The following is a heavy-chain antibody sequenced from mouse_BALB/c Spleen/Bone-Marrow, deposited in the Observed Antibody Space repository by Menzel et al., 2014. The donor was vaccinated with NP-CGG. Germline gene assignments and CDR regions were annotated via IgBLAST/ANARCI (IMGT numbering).Heavy chain of an antibody. CDR3: ARDKGGYYVGGFAY. V-gene: IGHV5-4*02. D-gene: IGHD2-3*01. CDR2: ISDGGTYT. CDR1: GFTFSDYY. J-gene: IGHJ3*01. Sequence: EVQLVESGGGLVKPGGSLKLSCAASGFTFSDYYMYWVRQIPEKRLEWVATISDGGTYTYYSDSVKERFTISRDNARNNLYLQMSSLKSEDTAMYYCARDKGGYYVGGFAYWGQGTLVTVSA.